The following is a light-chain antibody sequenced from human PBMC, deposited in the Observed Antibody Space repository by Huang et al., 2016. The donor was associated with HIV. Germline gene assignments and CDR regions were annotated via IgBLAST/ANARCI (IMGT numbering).Light chain of an antibody. V-gene: IGKV1-5*03. CDR1: QSISSW. CDR2: KAS. CDR3: QQYNTYLYT. J-gene: IGKJ2*01. Sequence: DIQMTQSPSTLSASVGDRVTRTCRASQSISSWLAWYQQKPGKAPKLLISKASDLESGVPSRFSGSGSGTEFTLTISSLQPDDFATYYCQQYNTYLYTFGQGTKLEIK.